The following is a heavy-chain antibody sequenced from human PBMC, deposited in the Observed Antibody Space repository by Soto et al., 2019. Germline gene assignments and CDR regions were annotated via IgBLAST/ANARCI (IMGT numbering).Heavy chain of an antibody. CDR3: ARGGTDILTGSDLDAFDI. CDR1: GDSVSSNSAA. D-gene: IGHD3-9*01. CDR2: TYYRSKWYN. J-gene: IGHJ3*02. Sequence: PSQTLSLTCAISGDSVSSNSAAWNWIRQSPSRGLEWLGRTYYRSKWYNDYAVSVKSRITINPDTSKNQFSLQLNSVTHEDTAVYYCARGGTDILTGSDLDAFDIWGQGTMVTVS. V-gene: IGHV6-1*01.